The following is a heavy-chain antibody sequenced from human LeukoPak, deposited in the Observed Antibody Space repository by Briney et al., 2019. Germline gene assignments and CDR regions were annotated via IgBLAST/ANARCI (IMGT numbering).Heavy chain of an antibody. CDR1: GFTFSSFA. CDR3: AKRKNSPGYSSLDQ. V-gene: IGHV3-23*01. J-gene: IGHJ4*02. Sequence: GGSLRLSCVASGFTFSSFALDWVRQAPGRGLEWISVVSCTGSTKYYADSVKGRFTVSRDNSKNTVYLQMNSLRVDDSAVYYCAKRKNSPGYSSLDQWGQGTLVTVSS. CDR2: VSCTGSTK. D-gene: IGHD2-15*01.